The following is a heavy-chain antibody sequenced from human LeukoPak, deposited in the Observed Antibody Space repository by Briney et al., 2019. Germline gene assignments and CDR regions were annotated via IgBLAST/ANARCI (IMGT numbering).Heavy chain of an antibody. V-gene: IGHV3-9*01. D-gene: IGHD4-11*01. CDR1: GFTFDDYA. Sequence: GGSLRLSCAASGFTFDDYAMHWVRQAPGKGLEWVSGISWNSGSIGYADSVKGRFTISRDNAKNSLYLQMNSLRAEDTALYYCAKATDYSNYPLDYWGQGTLVTVSS. CDR3: AKATDYSNYPLDY. CDR2: ISWNSGSI. J-gene: IGHJ4*02.